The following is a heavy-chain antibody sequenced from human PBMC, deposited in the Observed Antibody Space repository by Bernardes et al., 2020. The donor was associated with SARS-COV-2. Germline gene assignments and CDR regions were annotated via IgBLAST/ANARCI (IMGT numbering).Heavy chain of an antibody. J-gene: IGHJ6*03. D-gene: IGHD2-2*01. CDR3: ARLIRKGYCSSTSCLSYYYDMDV. CDR1: GGSFSGCY. V-gene: IGHV4-34*01. CDR2: LNHSGST. Sequence: SETLSLTCAVYGGSFSGCYCCWIRQPPGTGLEWNGELNHSGSTNYNPSLKSRVNISVATSKNQFSLKLSAVTAADTAVYYCARLIRKGYCSSTSCLSYYYDMDVWGKGTTLTVSS.